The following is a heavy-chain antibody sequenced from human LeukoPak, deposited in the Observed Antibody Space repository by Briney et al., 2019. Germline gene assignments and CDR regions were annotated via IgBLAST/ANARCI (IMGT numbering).Heavy chain of an antibody. CDR2: IYGSGST. J-gene: IGHJ5*02. CDR3: AREGTSGTRLNWFDP. CDR1: GGSISSYY. V-gene: IGHV4-59*01. Sequence: VKPSETLSLTCTVSGGSISSYYWSWIRQPPGKGLEWIGHIYGSGSTNYNPSLKSRVTLSVDTSKNQFSLKLSSVTAADTAVYYCAREGTSGTRLNWFDPWGQGTLVTVSS. D-gene: IGHD1-1*01.